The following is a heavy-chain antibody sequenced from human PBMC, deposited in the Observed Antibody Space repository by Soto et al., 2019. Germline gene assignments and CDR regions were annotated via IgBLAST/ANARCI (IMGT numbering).Heavy chain of an antibody. D-gene: IGHD3-22*01. CDR1: GYTFTSYG. CDR2: ISAYNGNT. Sequence: QVQLVQSGAEVKKPGASVKVSCKASGYTFTSYGISWVRQAPGQGLEWMGWISAYNGNTNYAQKLQGRVTMTTDPSTSTAYMELRSLRSDDTAVYYCARMIVVVISHYYYYYGMDVWGQGTTVTVSS. CDR3: ARMIVVVISHYYYYYGMDV. J-gene: IGHJ6*02. V-gene: IGHV1-18*01.